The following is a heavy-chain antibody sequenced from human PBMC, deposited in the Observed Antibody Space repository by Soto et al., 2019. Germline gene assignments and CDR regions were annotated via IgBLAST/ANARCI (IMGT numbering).Heavy chain of an antibody. CDR2: IYWNDDK. V-gene: IGHV2-5*01. D-gene: IGHD3-3*01. CDR1: GFSLSTGGVG. J-gene: IGHJ6*02. Sequence: SGPTLVNPTQTLTLTCTFSGFSLSTGGVGVGWIRQPPGKALEWLALIYWNDDKRYSPSLKSRLTITKDTSKNQVVLTMTNMDPVDTATYYCAHSYYDFWSGSFLMDVWGQGTTVTVSS. CDR3: AHSYYDFWSGSFLMDV.